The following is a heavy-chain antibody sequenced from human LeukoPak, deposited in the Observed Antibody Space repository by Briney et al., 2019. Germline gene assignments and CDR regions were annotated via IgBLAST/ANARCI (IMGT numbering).Heavy chain of an antibody. Sequence: GGSLRLSCAASGFTFNTYGMHWVRQAPGKGLEWIAVVWSDGSNRFYADSVEGRFTISRDNSKNTLYLQMNSLRAEDTAVYYCAKSNTGGQTKVGKWGQGTLVSVSS. CDR3: AKSNTGGQTKVGK. CDR1: GFTFNTYG. V-gene: IGHV3-33*06. J-gene: IGHJ4*02. CDR2: VWSDGSNR. D-gene: IGHD1-26*01.